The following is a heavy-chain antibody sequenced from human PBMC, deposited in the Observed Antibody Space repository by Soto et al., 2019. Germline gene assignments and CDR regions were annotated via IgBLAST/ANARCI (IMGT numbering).Heavy chain of an antibody. CDR3: ASDSSGYYEGFDY. D-gene: IGHD3-22*01. J-gene: IGHJ4*02. CDR1: GYTFTSYA. CDR2: INAGNGNT. Sequence: ASVKVSCKASGYTFTSYAIHWVRQAPGQRLEWMGWINAGNGNTKYSQKFQGRVTITRDTSASTAYMELSSLRSEDTAVYYCASDSSGYYEGFDYWGRGTLVTVSS. V-gene: IGHV1-3*01.